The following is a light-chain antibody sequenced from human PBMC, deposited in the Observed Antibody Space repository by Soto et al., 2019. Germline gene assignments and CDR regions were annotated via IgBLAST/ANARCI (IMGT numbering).Light chain of an antibody. CDR3: SSYTSSSTLV. J-gene: IGLJ1*01. V-gene: IGLV2-14*01. Sequence: QSVLTQPASVSGSPGQSITISCTGTSSDVGGYNYVSWYQQHPGKAPKLMIFEVSYRPSGVSNRFSGSKSGNTASLTISGLQDEDEADYYCSSYTSSSTLVFGTGTKLTVL. CDR2: EVS. CDR1: SSDVGGYNY.